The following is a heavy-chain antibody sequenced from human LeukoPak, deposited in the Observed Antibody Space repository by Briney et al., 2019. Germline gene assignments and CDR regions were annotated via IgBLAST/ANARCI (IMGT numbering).Heavy chain of an antibody. J-gene: IGHJ6*02. Sequence: GGSLRLSCAASGFTFSSYSMNWVRQASGKGLEWVSSISSSSSYIYYADSVKGRFTISRDNAKNSLYLQMNSLRAEDTAVYYCARDRHDYGDYYYGMDVWGQGTTVTVSS. CDR3: ARDRHDYGDYYYGMDV. CDR2: ISSSSSYI. D-gene: IGHD4-17*01. CDR1: GFTFSSYS. V-gene: IGHV3-21*01.